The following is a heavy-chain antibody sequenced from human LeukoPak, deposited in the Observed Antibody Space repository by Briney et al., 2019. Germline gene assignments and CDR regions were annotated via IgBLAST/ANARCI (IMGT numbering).Heavy chain of an antibody. CDR2: ISYDGSNK. V-gene: IGHV3-30*09. CDR1: GFTFSSYA. Sequence: GGSLRLSCAASGFTFSSYAMHWVRQVPGKGLEWVAVISYDGSNKFYADSVKGRFAISRDNSKNTLYLQMNSLRAEDTAFYYCAKGLYCSSTSCYTNWYFDLWGRGTLVTVSS. D-gene: IGHD2-2*02. J-gene: IGHJ2*01. CDR3: AKGLYCSSTSCYTNWYFDL.